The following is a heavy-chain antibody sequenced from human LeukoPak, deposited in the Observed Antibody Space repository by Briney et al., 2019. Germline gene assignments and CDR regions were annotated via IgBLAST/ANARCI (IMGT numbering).Heavy chain of an antibody. V-gene: IGHV4-31*03. J-gene: IGHJ4*02. Sequence: SETLSLTCTVSGXSISSGGYYWSWIRQHPGKGLEWIGYIYYSGSTYYNPSLKSRVTISVDTSKNQFSLKLSSVTAADTTVYYCARSVAGGKFFFDDWGQGTLVTVSS. CDR2: IYYSGST. CDR3: ARSVAGGKFFFDD. CDR1: GXSISSGGYY. D-gene: IGHD2-8*02.